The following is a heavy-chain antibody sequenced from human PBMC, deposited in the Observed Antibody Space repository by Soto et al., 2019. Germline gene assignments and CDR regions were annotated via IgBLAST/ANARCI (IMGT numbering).Heavy chain of an antibody. J-gene: IGHJ4*02. Sequence: SETLSFTCTVSGGSISSYYWSWIRQPPGKGLEWIGYIYYSGSTNYNPSLKSRVTISVDTSKNQFSLKLSSVTAADTAVYYCARDTRGDRYFDYWGQGTLVTVSS. CDR3: ARDTRGDRYFDY. V-gene: IGHV4-59*01. CDR2: IYYSGST. D-gene: IGHD2-21*01. CDR1: GGSISSYY.